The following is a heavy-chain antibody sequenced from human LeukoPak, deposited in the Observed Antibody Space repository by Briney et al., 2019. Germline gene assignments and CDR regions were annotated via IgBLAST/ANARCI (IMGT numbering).Heavy chain of an antibody. Sequence: SETLSLTCTVSGGSISTSTYYWGWIRQPPGKGLEWIGSISYSGSTYNNPSLKSRVTISVDTSKNQFSLKLSSVTAPDTAVYYCARDVLHIPVAGTGGENWFDPWGQGTLVTVSS. CDR3: ARDVLHIPVAGTGGENWFDP. CDR1: GGSISTSTYY. V-gene: IGHV4-39*02. J-gene: IGHJ5*02. CDR2: ISYSGST. D-gene: IGHD6-19*01.